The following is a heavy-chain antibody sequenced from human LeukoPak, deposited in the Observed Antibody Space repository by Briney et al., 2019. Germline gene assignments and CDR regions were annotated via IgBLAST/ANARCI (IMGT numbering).Heavy chain of an antibody. CDR2: TSSSSGNI. J-gene: IGHJ4*02. CDR1: GFIFGSHS. V-gene: IGHV3-48*01. CDR3: ARDLNWETY. Sequence: PGGSLRLSRVASGFIFGSHSMNWVRQAPGKGLEWVSYTSSSSGNIYYADSVKGRFTISRDNAKNSLYLQMNSLRAEDTAAYYCARDLNWETYWGQGTLVSVSS. D-gene: IGHD7-27*01.